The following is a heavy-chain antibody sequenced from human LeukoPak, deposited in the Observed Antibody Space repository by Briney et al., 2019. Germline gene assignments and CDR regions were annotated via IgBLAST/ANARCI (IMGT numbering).Heavy chain of an antibody. V-gene: IGHV4-34*01. J-gene: IGHJ6*03. Sequence: SETLSLTCAVYGGSFSGYYWSWIRQPPGKGLEWIGEINHRSTKYNPSLKSRVTISVDTSKNQFSLKLSSVTAADTAVYYCARRYYYYMDVWGKGTTVTISS. CDR2: INHRST. CDR1: GGSFSGYY. CDR3: ARRYYYYMDV.